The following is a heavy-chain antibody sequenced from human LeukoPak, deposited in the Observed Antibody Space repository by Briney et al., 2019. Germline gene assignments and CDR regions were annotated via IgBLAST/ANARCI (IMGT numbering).Heavy chain of an antibody. CDR3: AKDLVVVAPQRRDY. Sequence: GGSLRLSCAASGFTFRSYAMSWARHATGKGLEGVSAISGSGGSTYYADSVKGRFTISRDNSKNTLYPQMNSLRAEDTAVYYCAKDLVVVAPQRRDYWGQGTLVTVSS. V-gene: IGHV3-23*01. J-gene: IGHJ4*02. D-gene: IGHD2-15*01. CDR2: ISGSGGST. CDR1: GFTFRSYA.